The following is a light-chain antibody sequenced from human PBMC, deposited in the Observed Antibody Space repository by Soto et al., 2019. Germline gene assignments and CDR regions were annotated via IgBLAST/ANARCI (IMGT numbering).Light chain of an antibody. CDR2: QVT. CDR1: GSDIATFNY. J-gene: IGLJ1*01. CDR3: SLYTSENAYV. V-gene: IGLV2-14*01. Sequence: QSVLAQPASVSGSPGQSITISCTGSGSDIATFNYVSWYQQYPGKAPKLLIYQVTSRASGVSHRFSGSKSGNTAALTISGLQPEDEADYYCSLYTSENAYVFGTGTKVTVL.